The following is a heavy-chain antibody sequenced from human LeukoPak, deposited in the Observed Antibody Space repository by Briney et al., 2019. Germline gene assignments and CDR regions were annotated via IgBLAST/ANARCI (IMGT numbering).Heavy chain of an antibody. CDR3: ANIWGYCSGGSCLGFDAFDI. V-gene: IGHV3-53*01. Sequence: GGSLRLPCAASGFSVSSNYMGWVRQAPGKGLEWVSLIYSGGSTYYADSVKGRLTISRDNSKNTLYLQMNSLRAEDTAVYYCANIWGYCSGGSCLGFDAFDIWGQGTMVTVSS. CDR2: IYSGGST. CDR1: GFSVSSNY. J-gene: IGHJ3*02. D-gene: IGHD2-15*01.